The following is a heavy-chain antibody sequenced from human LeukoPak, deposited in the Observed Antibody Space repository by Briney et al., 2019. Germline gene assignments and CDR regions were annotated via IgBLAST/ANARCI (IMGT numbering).Heavy chain of an antibody. CDR3: AKGRGALRAYFDY. D-gene: IGHD4-17*01. CDR2: ISYDGSNK. J-gene: IGHJ4*02. Sequence: PGGSLRLSCAASGFTFSSYGMHWVRQAPGKGLEWVAVISYDGSNKYYADSVKGRFPISRDNSKNTLYLQMNSLRAEDTAVYYCAKGRGALRAYFDYWGQGTLVTVSS. CDR1: GFTFSSYG. V-gene: IGHV3-30*18.